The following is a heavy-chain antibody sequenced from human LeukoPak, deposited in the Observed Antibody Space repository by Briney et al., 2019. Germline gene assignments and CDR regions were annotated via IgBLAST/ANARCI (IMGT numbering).Heavy chain of an antibody. CDR1: GFTFRSYG. CDR3: ASIAAHNFDY. D-gene: IGHD6-6*01. J-gene: IGHJ4*02. V-gene: IGHV3-7*03. CDR2: IKQDGSEK. Sequence: GGSLRLSCAASGFTFRSYGMHWVRQAPGRGLEWVANIKQDGSEKYYVDSVKGRFTISRDNAKNSLYLQMNSLRVEDTAVYYCASIAAHNFDYWGQGTLVTVSS.